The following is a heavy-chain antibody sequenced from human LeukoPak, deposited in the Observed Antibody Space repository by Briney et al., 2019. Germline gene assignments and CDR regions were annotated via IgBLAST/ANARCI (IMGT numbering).Heavy chain of an antibody. CDR1: GGPINTLSYY. D-gene: IGHD3-10*01. CDR3: AAYPPGVYRPVDY. CDR2: IYYNGNA. J-gene: IGHJ4*02. V-gene: IGHV4-39*01. Sequence: PSETLSLTRSVSGGPINTLSYYWGWVRQPPGKGLEWIGRIYYNGNADYNPSLKSRVTLIVDTPKNQFSLKVTSLTSADTAVYYCAAYPPGVYRPVDYWGQGTLVTVSS.